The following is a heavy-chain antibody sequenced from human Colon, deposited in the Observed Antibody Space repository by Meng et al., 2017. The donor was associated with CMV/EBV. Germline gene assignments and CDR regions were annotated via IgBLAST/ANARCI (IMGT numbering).Heavy chain of an antibody. CDR2: ISGSGSEGGD. Sequence: FTFNDDAMAWVRQAPGEGLEWVSGISGSGSEGGDYYAASVKGRFTVSRDNFKNILYLEMNNLKADDTAVYFCAKGRMYYDFWSGYEDWGQGTLVTVSS. J-gene: IGHJ4*02. D-gene: IGHD3-3*01. CDR1: FTFNDDA. V-gene: IGHV3-23*01. CDR3: AKGRMYYDFWSGYED.